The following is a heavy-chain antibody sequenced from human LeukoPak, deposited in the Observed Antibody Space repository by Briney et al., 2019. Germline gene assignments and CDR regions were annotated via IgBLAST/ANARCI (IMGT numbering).Heavy chain of an antibody. D-gene: IGHD3-9*01. V-gene: IGHV4-39*07. Sequence: SETLSLTCTVSDGSISSSSYYWGWIRQPPGKGLEWIGNIFYTGSTYYNSSLKSRVTISVDTSKNQFSLKLSSVTAADTAVYYCARASDILTGVYYYYYMDVWGKGTTVTISS. CDR1: DGSISSSSYY. CDR2: IFYTGST. CDR3: ARASDILTGVYYYYYMDV. J-gene: IGHJ6*03.